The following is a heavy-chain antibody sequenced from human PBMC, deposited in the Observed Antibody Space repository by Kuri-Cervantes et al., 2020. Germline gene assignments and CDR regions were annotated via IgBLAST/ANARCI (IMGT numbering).Heavy chain of an antibody. D-gene: IGHD3-22*01. J-gene: IGHJ4*02. CDR1: GYTFTSYG. V-gene: IGHV1-18*01. CDR3: ARYYYDSSGYYPPLYYFDY. CDR2: ISAYNGNT. Sequence: ASVKVSCKASGYTFTSYGISWVRQAPGQGLEWMRWISAYNGNTNYAQKLQGRVTMTTDTSTSTAYMELRSLRSDDTAVYYCARYYYDSSGYYPPLYYFDYWGQGTLVTVSS.